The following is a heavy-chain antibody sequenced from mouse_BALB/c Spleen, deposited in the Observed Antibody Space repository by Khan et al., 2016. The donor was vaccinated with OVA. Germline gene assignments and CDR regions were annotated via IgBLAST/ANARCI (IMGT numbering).Heavy chain of an antibody. D-gene: IGHD1-2*01. J-gene: IGHJ2*01. CDR3: ARTARIKY. CDR2: ISYSGST. V-gene: IGHV3-2*02. CDR1: GYSITSGYG. Sequence: QLDESGPGLVKPSQSLSLTCTVTGYSITSGYGCNWIRQFPGNKLEWMAYISYSGSTNYNPSLKSRISITRDTSKNQFFLQLNSVTTEDTATYYCARTARIKYWGQGTTLTVSS.